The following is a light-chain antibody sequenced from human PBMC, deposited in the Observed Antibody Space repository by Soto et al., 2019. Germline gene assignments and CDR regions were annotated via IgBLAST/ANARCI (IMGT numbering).Light chain of an antibody. V-gene: IGKV3-20*01. CDR3: QQYGSSPIT. Sequence: EIVLTQYPVTLSLSPGERGTLPCRASQSVINNYLAWYQQKPGQAPRLLIYGASSRATGIPERFSGSGSGTEFTLTISRLAPEDFAVYYCQQYGSSPITFGQGTRLEIK. CDR1: QSVINNY. CDR2: GAS. J-gene: IGKJ5*01.